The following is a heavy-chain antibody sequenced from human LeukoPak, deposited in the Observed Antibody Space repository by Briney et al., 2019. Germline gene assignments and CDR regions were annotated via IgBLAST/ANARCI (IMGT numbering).Heavy chain of an antibody. J-gene: IGHJ3*02. CDR3: SRHSDYGGSGNRLDAFDI. CDR1: GFTFSGSV. D-gene: IGHD3-22*01. Sequence: PGGSLRLSCAASGFTFSGSVMHWVRQASGKGLEWVGHIRNKGNNYATAYGASVKGRFTISRDDSKNTAYLQMNSLKTEDTAVYYCSRHSDYGGSGNRLDAFDIWGQGTMVTVSS. V-gene: IGHV3-73*01. CDR2: IRNKGNNYAT.